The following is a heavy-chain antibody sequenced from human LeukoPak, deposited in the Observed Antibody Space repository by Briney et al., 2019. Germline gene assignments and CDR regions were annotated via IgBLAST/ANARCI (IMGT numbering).Heavy chain of an antibody. Sequence: SVKVSCKASGGTFSSYTISWVRQAPGQGLEWMGRIIPILGIANYAQKFQGRVTITADKSTSTAYMELSSLRSEDTAVYYCVIVEAGCSSTSCYDYWGQGTLVTVSS. CDR2: IIPILGIA. J-gene: IGHJ4*02. CDR1: GGTFSSYT. D-gene: IGHD2-2*01. V-gene: IGHV1-69*02. CDR3: VIVEAGCSSTSCYDY.